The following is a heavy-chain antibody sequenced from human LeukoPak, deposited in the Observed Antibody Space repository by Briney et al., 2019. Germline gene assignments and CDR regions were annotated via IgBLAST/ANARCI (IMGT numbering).Heavy chain of an antibody. Sequence: GGSLRLSCAASGFTFSSYGMHWVRQAPGKGLEWVAVISYDGSNKYYADSVKGRFTISRDNSRNTLYLQMNSLRAEDTAVYYCAKAAYYDSTPVDYWGQGTLVTVSS. CDR2: ISYDGSNK. V-gene: IGHV3-30*18. D-gene: IGHD3-22*01. CDR3: AKAAYYDSTPVDY. CDR1: GFTFSSYG. J-gene: IGHJ4*02.